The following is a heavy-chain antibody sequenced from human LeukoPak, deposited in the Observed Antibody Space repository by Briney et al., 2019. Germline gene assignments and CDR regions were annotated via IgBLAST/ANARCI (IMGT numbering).Heavy chain of an antibody. Sequence: GGSLRLSCAASGFIFKKYWMNWVRQVPGKGLECLANIKEDGSETYYADSVKGRFTISRDNPKNLLFLEMNNLRGDDTAIYYCVRESRPGGAMGLYHNLDYWGQGTLVAVSS. CDR3: VRESRPGGAMGLYHNLDY. D-gene: IGHD1-1*01. CDR1: GFIFKKYW. J-gene: IGHJ4*02. V-gene: IGHV3-7*01. CDR2: IKEDGSET.